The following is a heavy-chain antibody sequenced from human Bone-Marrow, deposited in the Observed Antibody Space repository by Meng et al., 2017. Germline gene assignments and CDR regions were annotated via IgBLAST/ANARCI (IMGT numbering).Heavy chain of an antibody. Sequence: WRDGLFKPSEDRSPPLPFYGWSLSGFYRSWTRQPPGKGLEWIGEINHSGSTNYNPSLKSRVTISVDTSKNQFSLKLSSVTAADTAVYYCARGRGTMPYWYFDLWGRGTLVTVSS. J-gene: IGHJ2*01. D-gene: IGHD2-2*01. V-gene: IGHV4-34*01. CDR3: ARGRGTMPYWYFDL. CDR2: INHSGST. CDR1: GWSLSGFY.